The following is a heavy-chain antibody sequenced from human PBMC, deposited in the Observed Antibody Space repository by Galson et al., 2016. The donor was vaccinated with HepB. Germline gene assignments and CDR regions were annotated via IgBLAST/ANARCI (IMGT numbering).Heavy chain of an antibody. Sequence: SVKVSCKASGGTLSNYAISWVRQAPGQGLEWMGGIIPILGTANYAQKFQGRVTITADESTSTAFMELNSLTSEDTAVYYCAREGDGTNTLTYYYGMDVWGQGTTVTVSS. CDR2: IIPILGTA. CDR1: GGTLSNYA. CDR3: AREGDGTNTLTYYYGMDV. V-gene: IGHV1-69*13. D-gene: IGHD5-24*01. J-gene: IGHJ6*02.